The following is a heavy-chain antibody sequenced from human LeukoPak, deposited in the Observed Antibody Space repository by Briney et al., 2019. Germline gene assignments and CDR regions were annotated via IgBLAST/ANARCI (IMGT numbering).Heavy chain of an antibody. CDR1: GDSVSSNRAS. J-gene: IGHJ4*02. CDR2: AYYRSKWYN. Sequence: SQTLSLTCAISGDSVSSNRASWTWIRQSPSRGLEWLGRAYYRSKWYNDYAVSLKSRISINPDTSKNQFSLQLNSVTPEDTAVYYCSRSDGASDFDYWGQGTLVTVSS. D-gene: IGHD5-24*01. V-gene: IGHV6-1*01. CDR3: SRSDGASDFDY.